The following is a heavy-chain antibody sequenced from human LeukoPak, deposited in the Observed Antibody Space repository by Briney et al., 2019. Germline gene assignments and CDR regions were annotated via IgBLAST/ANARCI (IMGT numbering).Heavy chain of an antibody. CDR2: IIPIFSTA. Sequence: GASVKVSCKASGGTFSSYAISWVRQAPGQGLEWMGGIIPIFSTANYAQKFQGRVTITADESTSTAYMELSSLRSEDTAVYYCARDAESYYYDSSGYSDYWGQGTLVTVSS. CDR3: ARDAESYYYDSSGYSDY. D-gene: IGHD3-22*01. J-gene: IGHJ4*02. V-gene: IGHV1-69*13. CDR1: GGTFSSYA.